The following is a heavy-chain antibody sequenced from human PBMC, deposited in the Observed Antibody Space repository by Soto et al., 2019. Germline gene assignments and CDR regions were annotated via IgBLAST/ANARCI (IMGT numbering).Heavy chain of an antibody. V-gene: IGHV1-69*01. CDR2: IIPIFGTA. D-gene: IGHD2-2*02. Sequence: QVQLVQSGAEVKKPGSSVKVSCKASGGTFSSYAISWVRQAPGQGLERMGGIIPIFGTANYAQKFQGRVTITADESTSTAYMELSSLRSEDTAVYYCARVAVYCSSTSCYINWFDPWGQGTLVTVSS. J-gene: IGHJ5*02. CDR3: ARVAVYCSSTSCYINWFDP. CDR1: GGTFSSYA.